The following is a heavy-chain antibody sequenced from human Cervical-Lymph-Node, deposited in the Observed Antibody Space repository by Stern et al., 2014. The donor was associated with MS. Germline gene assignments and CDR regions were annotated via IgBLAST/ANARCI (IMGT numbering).Heavy chain of an antibody. J-gene: IGHJ4*02. CDR2: INPNSGGT. CDR3: AVSSSEARTGFRY. D-gene: IGHD6-6*01. CDR1: GYTFTGYY. V-gene: IGHV1-2*06. Sequence: QMQLVQSGAEVKKPGASVKVSCKASGYTFTGYYMHWVRQAPGQGLEWMGRINPNSGGTNYAQKFQGRVTMTRDTSISTAYMELSRLRSDDTAVYYCAVSSSEARTGFRYWGQGTLVTVSS.